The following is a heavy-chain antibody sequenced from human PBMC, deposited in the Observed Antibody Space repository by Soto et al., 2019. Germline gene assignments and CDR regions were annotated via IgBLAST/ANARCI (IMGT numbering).Heavy chain of an antibody. Sequence: TLSLTCTVSGGSISSYYWSWNRQPPGKGLEWIGYIYYSGSTNYNPSLKSRDTISVDTSKNQFSLKLSSVTAADTAAYYCARGGGIVGATTWYYGMDVWGQGTTVTVS. CDR3: ARGGGIVGATTWYYGMDV. J-gene: IGHJ6*02. CDR2: IYYSGST. CDR1: GGSISSYY. V-gene: IGHV4-59*01. D-gene: IGHD1-26*01.